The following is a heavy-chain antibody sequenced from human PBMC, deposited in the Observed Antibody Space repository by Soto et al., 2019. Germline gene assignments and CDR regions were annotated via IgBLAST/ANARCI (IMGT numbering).Heavy chain of an antibody. CDR3: ARDVQGTMVRGVMSFYYGMDV. D-gene: IGHD3-10*01. CDR2: INPNSGGT. V-gene: IGHV1-2*02. J-gene: IGHJ6*02. Sequence: VASVKVSCKASGYTFTGYYMHWVRQAPGQGLEWMGWINPNSGGTNYAQKFQGRVTMTRDTSISTAYMELSRLRSDDTAVYYCARDVQGTMVRGVMSFYYGMDVWGQGTTVTVSS. CDR1: GYTFTGYY.